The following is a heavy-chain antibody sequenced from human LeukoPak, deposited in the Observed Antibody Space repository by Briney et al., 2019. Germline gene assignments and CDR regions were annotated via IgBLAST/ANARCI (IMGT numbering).Heavy chain of an antibody. Sequence: PGGSLRLSCAASGFTFSSYGMHWVRQAPGKGLEWVAVIWYDGSNKYYADSVKGRFTISRDNSKNTLYLQMNSLRAEDTAVYYCARDHIVVVPAPDYYYYGMDVWGQGTTVTVSS. CDR3: ARDHIVVVPAPDYYYYGMDV. J-gene: IGHJ6*02. V-gene: IGHV3-33*01. CDR2: IWYDGSNK. CDR1: GFTFSSYG. D-gene: IGHD2-2*01.